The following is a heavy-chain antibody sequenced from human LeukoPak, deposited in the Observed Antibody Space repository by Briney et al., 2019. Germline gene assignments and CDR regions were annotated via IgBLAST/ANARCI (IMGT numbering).Heavy chain of an antibody. J-gene: IGHJ4*02. CDR3: ARDSNGPAY. D-gene: IGHD2-8*01. CDR2: ISYDGSNK. Sequence: GGSLRLSCAASGFTFSTYAMHWVRQAPGKGLEWVAVISYDGSNKYYADSVKGRFTISRDNSKNTLYLQMNSLRVEDTAMYYCARDSNGPAYWGQGTLVTVSS. CDR1: GFTFSTYA. V-gene: IGHV3-30*14.